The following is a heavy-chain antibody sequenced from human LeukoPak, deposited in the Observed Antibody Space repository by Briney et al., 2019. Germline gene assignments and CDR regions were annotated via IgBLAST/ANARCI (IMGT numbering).Heavy chain of an antibody. CDR1: GFTFSSYA. J-gene: IGHJ3*02. CDR3: AKGQRDGYNYGAFDI. V-gene: IGHV3-23*01. Sequence: GGSLRLSCAASGFTFSSYAMSWVRQAPGKGLEWVSAISGSGGSTYYADSVKGRFTISGDNSKNTLYLQMNSLRAEDTAVYYCAKGQRDGYNYGAFDIWGQGTMVTVSS. D-gene: IGHD5-24*01. CDR2: ISGSGGST.